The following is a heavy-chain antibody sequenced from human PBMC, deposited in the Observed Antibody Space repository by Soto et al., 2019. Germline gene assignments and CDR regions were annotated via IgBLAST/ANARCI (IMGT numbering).Heavy chain of an antibody. D-gene: IGHD6-19*01. CDR2: INPNSGGT. CDR3: ARDRRGAVAGTGMYAFDI. V-gene: IGHV1-2*04. Sequence: ASVKVSCKASGYTFTGYYMHWVRQAPGQGLEWMGWINPNSGGTNYTQKFQGWVTMTRDTSISTAYMELSRLRSDDTAVYYCARDRRGAVAGTGMYAFDIWGQGTMVTVSS. J-gene: IGHJ3*02. CDR1: GYTFTGYY.